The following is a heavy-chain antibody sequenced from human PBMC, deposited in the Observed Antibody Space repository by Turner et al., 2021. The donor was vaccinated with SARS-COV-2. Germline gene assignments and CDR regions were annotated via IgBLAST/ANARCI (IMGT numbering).Heavy chain of an antibody. Sequence: QLQLQESGPGLVKPSETLSLICAVSGGSISTTNHYWGWIRQPPGKGLEWIGSISYTGRTFYTPSLKSRVTLSMDTSKNHFSLKVTSVTAADTAVYYCARQGGVDYWGQGTLVAVSS. CDR2: ISYTGRT. V-gene: IGHV4-39*01. CDR3: ARQGGVDY. CDR1: GGSISTTNHY. J-gene: IGHJ4*02.